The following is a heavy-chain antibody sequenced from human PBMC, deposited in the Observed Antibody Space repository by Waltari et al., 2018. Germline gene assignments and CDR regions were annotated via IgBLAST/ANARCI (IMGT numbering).Heavy chain of an antibody. D-gene: IGHD6-13*01. CDR2: IDYSGST. Sequence: QLQLQESGPGLVKPSETLSLTCTVSGGSISSSSYYWGWIRQPPGKGLEWIGSIDYSGSTYYNPSLKSRVTISVDTSKNQFSLKLSSVTAADTAVYYCARHIYSSSWYFYRYFDYWGQGTLVTVSS. J-gene: IGHJ4*02. V-gene: IGHV4-39*01. CDR3: ARHIYSSSWYFYRYFDY. CDR1: GGSISSSSYY.